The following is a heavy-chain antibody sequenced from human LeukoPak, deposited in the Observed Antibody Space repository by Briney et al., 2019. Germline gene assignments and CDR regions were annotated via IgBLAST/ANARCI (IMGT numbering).Heavy chain of an antibody. V-gene: IGHV4-34*01. Sequence: SETLSLTCAVHGGSFSGHYWSWIRQPPGKGLEWIGEINHNEITNYNPSLKSRVTISVDRSKNQFSLRLRSLTAADTAVYYCAREPLYRVAWGNEAFDIRGQGTMVIVSS. J-gene: IGHJ3*02. CDR1: GGSFSGHY. CDR3: AREPLYRVAWGNEAFDI. CDR2: INHNEIT. D-gene: IGHD3-16*01.